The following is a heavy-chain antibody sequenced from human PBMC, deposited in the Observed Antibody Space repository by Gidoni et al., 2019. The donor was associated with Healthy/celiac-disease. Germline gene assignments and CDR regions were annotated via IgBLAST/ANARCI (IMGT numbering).Heavy chain of an antibody. D-gene: IGHD1-7*01. CDR1: GCSIISGDYY. Sequence: QVQLQESGPRLVKPSQTLSPTCTVPGCSIISGDYYWSWIHQPPGKGLEWIGYIYYSGSTYYNPSLKSRVTISVDTSKSQFSLKLSSVTAADTAVYYCARGSGGELIGIWGQGTLGTVSS. V-gene: IGHV4-30-4*01. CDR3: ARGSGGELIGI. J-gene: IGHJ4*02. CDR2: IYYSGST.